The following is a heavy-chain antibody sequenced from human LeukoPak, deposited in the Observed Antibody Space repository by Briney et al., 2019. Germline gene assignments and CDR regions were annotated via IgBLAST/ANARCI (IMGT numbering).Heavy chain of an antibody. CDR1: GFTFSDYW. V-gene: IGHV3-7*01. J-gene: IGHJ6*02. CDR2: IKQDGSEK. Sequence: GGSLRLSCAASGFTFSDYWMGWVRQAPGKGLEWVANIKQDGSEKYYVDSVKGRFTISRDNAKNSLYLQMNSLRAEDTAVYYCARSYGMDVWGQGTTVTVSS. CDR3: ARSYGMDV.